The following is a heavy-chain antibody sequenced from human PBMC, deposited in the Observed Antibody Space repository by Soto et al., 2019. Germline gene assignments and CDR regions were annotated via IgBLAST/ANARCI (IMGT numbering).Heavy chain of an antibody. J-gene: IGHJ5*02. CDR2: IIPIFGTA. Sequence: QVQLVQSGAEVKKPGSSVKVSCKASGGTFSSYAISWVRQAPGQGLEWMGGIIPIFGTANYAQKFQGSVTITADEATSTAYMVLSSLRAEDTAVYYCARAVSPELLAVGWFGPWGQGTLGTVSS. D-gene: IGHD1-7*01. CDR3: ARAVSPELLAVGWFGP. V-gene: IGHV1-69*12. CDR1: GGTFSSYA.